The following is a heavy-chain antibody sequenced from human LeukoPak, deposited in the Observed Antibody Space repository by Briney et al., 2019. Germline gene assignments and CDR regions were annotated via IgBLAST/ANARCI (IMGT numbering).Heavy chain of an antibody. CDR3: ARELGATVVNYGMDV. Sequence: PSETLSLTCTVSGGSISSCYWSWIRQPPGKGLEWIGYIYYSGSTNYNPSLKSRVTISVDTSKNQLSLKLTSVTAADTAVYYCARELGATVVNYGMDVWGQGTTVTVSS. V-gene: IGHV4-59*01. CDR2: IYYSGST. CDR1: GGSISSCY. D-gene: IGHD4-23*01. J-gene: IGHJ6*02.